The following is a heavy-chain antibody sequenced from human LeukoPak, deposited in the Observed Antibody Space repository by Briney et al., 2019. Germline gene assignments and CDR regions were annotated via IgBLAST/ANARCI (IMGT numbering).Heavy chain of an antibody. CDR3: ARRDYNYGYDAFDI. V-gene: IGHV5-51*01. CDR1: GYSFTTYW. J-gene: IGHJ3*02. CDR2: IYPGDSNT. Sequence: GESLKISCKGSGYSFTTYWIGWVRQMPGKGLEWMGIIYPGDSNTRYSPSFQGQVTISADKSISTAYLQWSSLKASDTAMYYCARRDYNYGYDAFDIWGQGTMVTVSS. D-gene: IGHD5-18*01.